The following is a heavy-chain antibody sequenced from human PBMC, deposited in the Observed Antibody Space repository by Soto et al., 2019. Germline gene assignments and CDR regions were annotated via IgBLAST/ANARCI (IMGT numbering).Heavy chain of an antibody. V-gene: IGHV3-21*01. Sequence: GALRLSCAASVFTFSSYSMNWVRQAPGKGLEWVSSISSSSSYIYYADSVKGRFTISRDNAKNSLYLQMNSLRAEDTAVYYCARDQPGYSYGYGLGYWGQGTLVTVSS. J-gene: IGHJ4*02. D-gene: IGHD5-18*01. CDR3: ARDQPGYSYGYGLGY. CDR2: ISSSSSYI. CDR1: VFTFSSYS.